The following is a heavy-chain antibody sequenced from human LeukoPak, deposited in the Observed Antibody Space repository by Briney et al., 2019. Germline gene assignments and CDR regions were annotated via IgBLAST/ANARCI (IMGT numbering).Heavy chain of an antibody. J-gene: IGHJ6*03. CDR1: GGSFSGYY. CDR2: INHSGST. CDR3: ARVGYYDFWSGSPYYYMDV. V-gene: IGHV4-34*01. Sequence: PSETLSLTCAVYGGSFSGYYWSWIRQPPGKGLEWIGEINHSGSTNYNPSLKSRVTISVDTSKNQFSLKLSSVTAADTAVYYCARVGYYDFWSGSPYYYMDVWGKGTTVTVSS. D-gene: IGHD3-3*01.